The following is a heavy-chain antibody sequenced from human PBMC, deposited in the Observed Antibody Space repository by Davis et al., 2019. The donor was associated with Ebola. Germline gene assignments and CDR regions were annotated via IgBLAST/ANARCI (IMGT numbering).Heavy chain of an antibody. Sequence: PGGSLRLSCAASGFTSSSFWMSWVRQAPGKGLEWVASIKQDRSEKYYVDSVKGRCTISRDNAKNSLYLQMNNLRAEDTAMYYCTKPPGRDGMDVWGQGTTVTVSS. J-gene: IGHJ6*02. CDR3: TKPPGRDGMDV. CDR1: GFTSSSFW. D-gene: IGHD1-26*01. V-gene: IGHV3-7*01. CDR2: IKQDRSEK.